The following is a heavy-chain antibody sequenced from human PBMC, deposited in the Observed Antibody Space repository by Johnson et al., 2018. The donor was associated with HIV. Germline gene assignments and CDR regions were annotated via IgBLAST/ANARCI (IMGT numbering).Heavy chain of an antibody. Sequence: QVQLVESGGGVVQPGRSLRLSCAASGFTFSSYAMHWVRQAPGKGLEWVAVISYDGSNKYYADSVKGRFTISRDNSKNTLYLQMNSLRAEDTAVHYCAREMAWEDAFDVWGQGTMVTVSS. V-gene: IGHV3-30*03. J-gene: IGHJ3*01. CDR2: ISYDGSNK. CDR1: GFTFSSYA. D-gene: IGHD5-24*01. CDR3: AREMAWEDAFDV.